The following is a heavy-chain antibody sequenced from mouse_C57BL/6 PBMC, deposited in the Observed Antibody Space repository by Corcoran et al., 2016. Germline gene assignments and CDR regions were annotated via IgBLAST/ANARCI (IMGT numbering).Heavy chain of an antibody. CDR1: GYTFTTYG. V-gene: IGHV9-3*01. D-gene: IGHD2-5*01. CDR3: ARGFYSNYFDY. Sequence: QIQLVQSGPELKKPGETVKISCKASGYTFTTYGMSWVKQAPGKGLKWMGWINTYSGVPTYADDFKGRFAFSLETSASTAYLQINNLKNEDTATYVCARGFYSNYFDYWGQGTTLTVSS. J-gene: IGHJ2*01. CDR2: INTYSGVP.